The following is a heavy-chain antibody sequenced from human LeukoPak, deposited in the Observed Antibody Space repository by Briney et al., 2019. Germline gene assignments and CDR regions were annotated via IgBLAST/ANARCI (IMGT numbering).Heavy chain of an antibody. CDR1: GGSISSSSYY. D-gene: IGHD4-17*01. Sequence: SETLSLTCTVSGGSISSSSYYWGWICQPPGKGLEWIGSIYYSGSTYYNPSLKSRVTISVDTSKNQFSLKLSSVTAADTAVYYCARLSYGDYFDYWGQGTLVTVSS. CDR3: ARLSYGDYFDY. CDR2: IYYSGST. V-gene: IGHV4-39*01. J-gene: IGHJ4*02.